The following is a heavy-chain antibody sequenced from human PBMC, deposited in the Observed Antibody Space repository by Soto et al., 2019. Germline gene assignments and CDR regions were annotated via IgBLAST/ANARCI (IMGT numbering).Heavy chain of an antibody. D-gene: IGHD2-21*02. CDR1: EFTFSSYP. Sequence: EVQLLESGGGWVQPGGSLRLSCAASEFTFSSYPMSWVRQAPGKGLEWVSAITGSGGFTNYADSVKGRFTISRDNSKNTLFLQMNGLRAEDTAVYYCAKARDTVTAYDAYDMWGQGTMVTVSS. CDR2: ITGSGGFT. V-gene: IGHV3-23*01. J-gene: IGHJ3*02. CDR3: AKARDTVTAYDAYDM.